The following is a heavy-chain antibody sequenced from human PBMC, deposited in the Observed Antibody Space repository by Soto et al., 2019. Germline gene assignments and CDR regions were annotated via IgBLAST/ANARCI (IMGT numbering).Heavy chain of an antibody. CDR3: AADQGCSSTSCYTHYYYGMDV. CDR2: VVVGSGNT. V-gene: IGHV1-58*01. J-gene: IGHJ6*02. CDR1: GFTFTSSA. D-gene: IGHD2-2*02. Sequence: SVKVSCKASGFTFTSSAVQWVRQARGQRLEWVGWVVVGSGNTNYAQKFQERVTITRDMSTSTAYMELSSLRSEDTAVYYCAADQGCSSTSCYTHYYYGMDVWGQGTTVTVSS.